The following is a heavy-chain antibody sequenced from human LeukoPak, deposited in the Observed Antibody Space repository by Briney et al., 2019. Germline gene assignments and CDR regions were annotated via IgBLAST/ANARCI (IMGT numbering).Heavy chain of an antibody. J-gene: IGHJ4*02. CDR1: GGTFSSYA. D-gene: IGHD1-26*01. Sequence: GASVKVSCKASGGTFSSYAISWVRQAPGQGLEWMGGIIPILGTANYAQKFQGRVTITTDESTSTAYMELSSLRSEDTAVYYCARGSGSYSYYFDYWGQGTLVTVSS. CDR3: ARGSGSYSYYFDY. CDR2: IIPILGTA. V-gene: IGHV1-69*05.